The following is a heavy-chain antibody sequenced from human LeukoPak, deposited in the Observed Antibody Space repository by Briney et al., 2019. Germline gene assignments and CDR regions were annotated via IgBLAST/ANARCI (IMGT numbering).Heavy chain of an antibody. V-gene: IGHV3-23*01. J-gene: IGHJ6*02. CDR2: ISGSGGST. CDR1: GFTFSSYA. Sequence: PGGSLRLSCAASGFTFSSYAMSWVRQAPGKGLEWVSAISGSGGSTYYADSVKGRFTISRDNSKNTLYLQMNSLGAEDTAVYYCAKRTSDSSSWYNYYYYGMDVWGQGTTVTVSS. CDR3: AKRTSDSSSWYNYYYYGMDV. D-gene: IGHD6-13*01.